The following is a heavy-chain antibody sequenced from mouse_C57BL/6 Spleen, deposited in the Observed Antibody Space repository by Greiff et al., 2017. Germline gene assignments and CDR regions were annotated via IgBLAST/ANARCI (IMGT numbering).Heavy chain of an antibody. CDR1: GYTFTSYW. CDR2: IDPSDSYT. J-gene: IGHJ2*01. D-gene: IGHD1-1*01. V-gene: IGHV1-69*01. Sequence: QVQLKQPGAELVMPGASVKLSCKASGYTFTSYWMHWVKQRPGQGLEWIGEIDPSDSYTNYNQKFKGKSTLTVDKSSSTAYMQLSSLTSEDSAVYYCARGVGGYFDYWGQGTTLTVSS. CDR3: ARGVGGYFDY.